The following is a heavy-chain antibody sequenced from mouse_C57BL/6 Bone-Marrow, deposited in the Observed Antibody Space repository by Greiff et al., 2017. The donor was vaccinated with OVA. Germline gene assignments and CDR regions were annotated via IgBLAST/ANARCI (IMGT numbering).Heavy chain of an antibody. J-gene: IGHJ4*01. CDR1: GYTFTSYW. Sequence: QVQLQQPGAELAKPGASVKLSCKASGYTFTSYWMHWVKQRPGQGLEWIGYINPSSGYTKYNQKFKDKATLTADKSSSTAYMQLSSLTYEDSAVYYCARDYDYDDYAMDYWGQGTSVTVSS. CDR3: ARDYDYDDYAMDY. V-gene: IGHV1-7*01. CDR2: INPSSGYT. D-gene: IGHD2-4*01.